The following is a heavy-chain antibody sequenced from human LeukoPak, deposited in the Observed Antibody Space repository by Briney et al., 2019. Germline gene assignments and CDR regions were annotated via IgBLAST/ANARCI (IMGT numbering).Heavy chain of an antibody. V-gene: IGHV3-30*04. J-gene: IGHJ4*02. Sequence: PGRSLRLSCAASGFTFSSYAMHWVRQAPGKGLEWVAVISYDGSNKYYADSVKGRFTISRDNSKNTLYLQTNSLRAEDTAVYYCARDPHNYGSGSLGVWGQGTLVTVSS. CDR2: ISYDGSNK. CDR3: ARDPHNYGSGSLGV. CDR1: GFTFSSYA. D-gene: IGHD3-10*01.